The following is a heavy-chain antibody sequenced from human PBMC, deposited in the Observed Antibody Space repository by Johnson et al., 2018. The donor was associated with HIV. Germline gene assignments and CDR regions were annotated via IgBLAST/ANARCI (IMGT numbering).Heavy chain of an antibody. CDR3: ARNSGNGLVLRGDAFDM. CDR2: ISYDGSIT. J-gene: IGHJ3*02. Sequence: QMQLVESGGGLVQPGGYLRLSCEAPGFPFRSSARNWVRQAPGPGLQWVALISYDGSITYFEDSVTGRFTISRDNSKNTLHLQMNSLRPEDTAVYYCARNSGNGLVLRGDAFDMWGQGTMVTVSS. CDR1: GFPFRSSA. D-gene: IGHD2-8*01. V-gene: IGHV3-30-3*01.